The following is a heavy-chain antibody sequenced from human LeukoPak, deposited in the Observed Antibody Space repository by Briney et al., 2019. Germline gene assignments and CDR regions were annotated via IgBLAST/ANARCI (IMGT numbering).Heavy chain of an antibody. Sequence: GGSLRLSCAASGFTVSSNYMSWVRQAPGKGLEWVSVIYSGGSTYYADSVKGRFTISRDNSKNSLYLQMNSLRAEDTAVYYCAREDRLWFGESWGQGTLVTVSS. CDR3: AREDRLWFGES. J-gene: IGHJ5*02. CDR1: GFTVSSNY. D-gene: IGHD3-10*01. V-gene: IGHV3-53*01. CDR2: IYSGGST.